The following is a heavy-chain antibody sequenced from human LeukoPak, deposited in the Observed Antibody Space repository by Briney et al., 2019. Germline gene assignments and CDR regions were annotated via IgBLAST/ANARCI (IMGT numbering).Heavy chain of an antibody. CDR2: IRSKTDGGTT. CDR3: ATDTATEARHI. CDR1: GLTFSNAW. D-gene: IGHD2-21*02. V-gene: IGHV3-15*01. Sequence: GGSLRLSCVASGLTFSNAWMTWVRQAPGKGLEWVGLIRSKTDGGTTDYAAPLKDRFTILRDDSKSTLFLQMNSLKADDTAVYYCATDTATEARHIWGQETTVTVSS. J-gene: IGHJ3*02.